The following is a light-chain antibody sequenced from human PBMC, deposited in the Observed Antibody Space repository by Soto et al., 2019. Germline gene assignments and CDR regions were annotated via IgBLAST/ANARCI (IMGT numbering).Light chain of an antibody. CDR3: SSYTSSSTLVV. J-gene: IGLJ2*01. V-gene: IGLV2-14*01. CDR2: EVS. Sequence: QSALTQPASVSGSPGQSITISCTGTSSDVGGYNYVSWYQQHPGKAPKLMIYEVSNRPSGVSNRFSGSKSGNTASLTISGLQAEYEADYYCSSYTSSSTLVVFVGGTKVTVL. CDR1: SSDVGGYNY.